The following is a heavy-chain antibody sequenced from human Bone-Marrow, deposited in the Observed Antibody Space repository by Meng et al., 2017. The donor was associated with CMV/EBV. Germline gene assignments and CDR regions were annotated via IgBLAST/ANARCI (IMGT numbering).Heavy chain of an antibody. CDR1: GGSISSSSYY. V-gene: IGHV4-39*07. Sequence: GSLRLSCTVSGGSISSSSYYWGWIRQPPGKGLEWIGSIYYSGSTYYNPSLKSRVTISVDTSKNQFSLKLSSVTAADTAVYYCARERFLEWLSIIDYWGQGTLVTVSS. J-gene: IGHJ4*02. D-gene: IGHD3-3*01. CDR2: IYYSGST. CDR3: ARERFLEWLSIIDY.